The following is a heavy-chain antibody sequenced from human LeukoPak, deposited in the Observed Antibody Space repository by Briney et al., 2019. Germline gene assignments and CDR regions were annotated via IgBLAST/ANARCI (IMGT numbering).Heavy chain of an antibody. D-gene: IGHD4-17*01. Sequence: GSLRLSCAASGFTFSSYSMNWVRQAPGKGLEWVSYISSSSSTIYYADSVKGRFTISRDNAKNSLYLQMNSLRAEDTAVYYCASGRDIGYDYGDFFYCWVQGALVTVSS. CDR3: ASGRDIGYDYGDFFYC. V-gene: IGHV3-48*01. J-gene: IGHJ4*02. CDR2: ISSSSSTI. CDR1: GFTFSSYS.